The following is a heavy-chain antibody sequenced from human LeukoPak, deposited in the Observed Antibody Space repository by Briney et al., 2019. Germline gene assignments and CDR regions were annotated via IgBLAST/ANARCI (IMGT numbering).Heavy chain of an antibody. CDR3: ARVGKDSSGCYIADGLDV. CDR2: ISSGSSTI. Sequence: PGGSLRLSCVVSGFTFSSYNMDWVRQAPGKGLEWVSYISSGSSTIYYADSVKGRFTISRDNSKNTLYLQMNFLRAEDTAVYYCARVGKDSSGCYIADGLDVWGQGTTVTVSS. J-gene: IGHJ6*02. V-gene: IGHV3-48*01. D-gene: IGHD3-22*01. CDR1: GFTFSSYN.